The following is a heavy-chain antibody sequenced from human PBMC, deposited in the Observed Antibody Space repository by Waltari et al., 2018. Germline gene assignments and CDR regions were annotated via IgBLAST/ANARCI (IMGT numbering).Heavy chain of an antibody. V-gene: IGHV1-69-2*01. CDR2: IDPEDGET. D-gene: IGHD1-20*01. J-gene: IGHJ3*02. CDR3: ATALGDNISASRAFEI. Sequence: EVQLLQSEAELVRPGTTVKISCKVSGYSFSAYYIHWVQQAPGKGLQWMGLIDPEDGETIYADNFRDTITLTADTSTNTAYLELNNVSSQDTAVFYCATALGDNISASRAFEIWGQGTMITVAS. CDR1: GYSFSAYY.